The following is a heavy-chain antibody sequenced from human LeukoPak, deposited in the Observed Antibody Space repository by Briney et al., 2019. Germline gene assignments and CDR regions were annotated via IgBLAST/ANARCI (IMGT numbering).Heavy chain of an antibody. J-gene: IGHJ3*02. V-gene: IGHV1-2*02. D-gene: IGHD6-19*01. Sequence: ASVKVSCKASGYTFTDYHMHWVRQAPGQGLEWIGCINLNNGDTAYAQMFQGRVTMTRDMSINTAYMEVTSLRSDDTAVYYCATELTDSGHPGDIWGQGTMVTVSS. CDR3: ATELTDSGHPGDI. CDR2: INLNNGDT. CDR1: GYTFTDYH.